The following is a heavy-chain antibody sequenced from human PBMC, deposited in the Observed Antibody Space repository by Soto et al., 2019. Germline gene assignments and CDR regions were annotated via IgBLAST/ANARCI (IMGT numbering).Heavy chain of an antibody. Sequence: SETLSLTCTVSGGSISSSSSYWGLIRRPPGKGLEWIGSIYYSGYTYYNPSLKSRVTISVDTSKNQFSLKLSSVTAANTAVYYCARHNGPLYVGYYYDMDVWGQGTTVT. CDR2: IYYSGYT. D-gene: IGHD3-16*01. V-gene: IGHV4-39*01. CDR3: ARHNGPLYVGYYYDMDV. J-gene: IGHJ6*02. CDR1: GGSISSSSSY.